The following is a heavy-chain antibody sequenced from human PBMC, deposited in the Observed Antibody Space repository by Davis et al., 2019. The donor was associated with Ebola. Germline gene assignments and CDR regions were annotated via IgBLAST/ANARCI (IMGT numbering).Heavy chain of an antibody. CDR3: ARDAFSLSRYDTEDH. CDR1: GSSSSAYY. V-gene: IGHV3-11*04. Sequence: LSLTCAVYGSSSSAYYCNWVRQAPGPGLEWVSYFSGPATSTFYADSVKGRFTISRDNARDSLYLQMDSLRVEGTAIYYCARDAFSLSRYDTEDHWGQGTLVTVSS. D-gene: IGHD3-9*01. CDR2: FSGPATST. J-gene: IGHJ4*02.